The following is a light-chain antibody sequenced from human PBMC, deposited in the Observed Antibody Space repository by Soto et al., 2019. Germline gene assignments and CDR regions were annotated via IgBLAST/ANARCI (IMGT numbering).Light chain of an antibody. CDR2: YKSDSDK. J-gene: IGLJ3*02. V-gene: IGLV5-45*01. CDR1: SGINVGTYT. CDR3: MIWHSSAWV. Sequence: QPVLTQPASLSASPGASASLTCTLRSGINVGTYTIYWYQQKPGSPPQYLLRYKSDSDKQQGSGVPSRFSGSKDASANAGILLISGLQSEDDADYYCMIWHSSAWVFGGGTKLTVL.